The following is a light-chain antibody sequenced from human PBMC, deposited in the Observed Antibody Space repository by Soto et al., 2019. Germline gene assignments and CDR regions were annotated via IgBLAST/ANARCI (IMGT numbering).Light chain of an antibody. CDR1: QAVNNY. V-gene: IGKV1-27*01. CDR3: QKYNNGPPAT. J-gene: IGKJ3*01. Sequence: DIQMTQSPSSLSASVGDRVTITCRASQAVNNYLAWYQQKPGRAPKLLIYAASTLQSGVPSRFSGGGSGTDFTLTISSLQPEDVATYSCQKYNNGPPATFGPGTKV. CDR2: AAS.